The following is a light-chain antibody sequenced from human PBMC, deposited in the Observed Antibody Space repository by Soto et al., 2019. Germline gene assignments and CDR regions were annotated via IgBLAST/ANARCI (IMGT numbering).Light chain of an antibody. J-gene: IGKJ1*01. CDR2: GAS. CDR3: QQHGTPPT. V-gene: IGKV3-20*01. CDR1: QSVRSY. Sequence: EIVLTQSPATLSLSPGERATLSCRASQSVRSYLAWSRQKPGQAPRLLIYGASSRATGNPDRFSGSGSGTDFTLTISRLEPEDFAVYYCQQHGTPPTFGQGTKVDIK.